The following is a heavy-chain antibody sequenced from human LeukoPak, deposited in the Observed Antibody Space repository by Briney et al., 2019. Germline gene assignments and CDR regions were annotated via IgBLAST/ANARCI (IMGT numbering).Heavy chain of an antibody. CDR3: ARGPYYDFWSGYYIWDYGMDV. CDR1: GGSISSYY. V-gene: IGHV4-59*01. CDR2: IYYSGST. Sequence: SETLSLTCTVSGGSISSYYWSWIRQPPGKGLEWIGYIYYSGSTNYNPSLKSRGTISVDTSKNQFSLKLSSVTAADTAVYYCARGPYYDFWSGYYIWDYGMDVWGQGTTVTVSS. J-gene: IGHJ6*02. D-gene: IGHD3-3*01.